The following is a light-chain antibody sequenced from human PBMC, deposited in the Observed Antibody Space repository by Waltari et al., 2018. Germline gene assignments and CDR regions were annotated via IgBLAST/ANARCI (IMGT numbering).Light chain of an antibody. CDR2: YNSDSEK. CDR3: MFWPSNVWV. CDR1: SDFNVGDFI. Sequence: LTCTLPSDFNVGDFIIYWYQQRPGSPPRFLLYYNSDSEKAQGSGVPSRFSGSKDASANAGILLISGLQSEDEADYYCMFWPSNVWVFGGGTKLTVL. J-gene: IGLJ3*02. V-gene: IGLV5-37*01.